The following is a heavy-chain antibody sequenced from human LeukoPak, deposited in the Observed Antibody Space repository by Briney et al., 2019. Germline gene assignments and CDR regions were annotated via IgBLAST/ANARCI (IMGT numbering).Heavy chain of an antibody. CDR3: ARAPSEVGGYYPEYFRH. J-gene: IGHJ1*01. CDR1: GFTFSRYW. Sequence: GGSLRLSCEASGFTFSRYWMHWVRQAPGKGLVWVSRIKSDGKTNYADSVKGRFTISRDNAKNTVSLQMDSLRAEDTGVYYCARAPSEVGGYYPEYFRHWGQGTLVSVSS. CDR2: IKSDGKT. V-gene: IGHV3-74*01. D-gene: IGHD3-22*01.